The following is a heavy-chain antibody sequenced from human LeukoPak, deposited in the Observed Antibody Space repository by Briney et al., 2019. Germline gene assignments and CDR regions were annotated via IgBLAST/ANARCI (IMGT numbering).Heavy chain of an antibody. CDR1: GGSISSYY. V-gene: IGHV4-59*01. J-gene: IGHJ6*02. CDR3: ARDSSSSRAAYYYGMDV. D-gene: IGHD6-13*01. CDR2: IYYRGST. Sequence: KPSETLSLTCTVSGGSISSYYWSWIRQPPGKGLEWIGYIYYRGSTNYNPSLKSRVTISVDTSKNQFSLKLSSVTAADTAVYYCARDSSSSRAAYYYGMDVWGQGTTVTVSS.